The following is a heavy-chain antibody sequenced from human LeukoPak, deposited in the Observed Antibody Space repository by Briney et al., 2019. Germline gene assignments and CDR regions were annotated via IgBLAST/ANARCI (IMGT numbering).Heavy chain of an antibody. Sequence: PSDTLSLPCTVSGGSMSSHSWSWIRQPPGKGLEWLGYISYIGSPNYSPSLKSRVTISVDTSKNQFSLRLSSVTAADTAVYFCAGDQLALNALNIWGQGTMVSVSS. V-gene: IGHV4-59*11. CDR3: AGDQLALNALNI. CDR1: GGSMSSHS. J-gene: IGHJ3*02. D-gene: IGHD1-1*01. CDR2: ISYIGSP.